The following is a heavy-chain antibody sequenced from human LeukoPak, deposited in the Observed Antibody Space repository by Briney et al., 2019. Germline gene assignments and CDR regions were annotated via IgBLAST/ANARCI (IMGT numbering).Heavy chain of an antibody. CDR1: GFTFDDYA. J-gene: IGHJ4*02. CDR3: AKDMSYGSGSYPFDY. D-gene: IGHD3-10*01. V-gene: IGHV3-9*01. CDR2: ISWNSGSI. Sequence: GGSLRLSCAASGFTFDDYAMYWVRQAPGKGLEWVSGISWNSGSIGYADSVKGRFTISRDNAKNSLYLQMNSLRAEDTALYYCAKDMSYGSGSYPFDYWGQGTLVTVSS.